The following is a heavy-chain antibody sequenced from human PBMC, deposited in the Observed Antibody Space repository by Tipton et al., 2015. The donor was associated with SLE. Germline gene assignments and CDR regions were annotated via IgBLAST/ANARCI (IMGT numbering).Heavy chain of an antibody. V-gene: IGHV4-34*01. CDR3: ARGGGSPAS. Sequence: TLSLTCAVYSGSFSGYYWGWIRQPPGKGLEWIGEINHSGSTNYNPSLKSRVTISVDMSKNQFSLKLTSVTAADTAVYYCARGGGSPASWGQGTLVTVSS. J-gene: IGHJ5*02. CDR2: INHSGST. CDR1: SGSFSGYY. D-gene: IGHD2-15*01.